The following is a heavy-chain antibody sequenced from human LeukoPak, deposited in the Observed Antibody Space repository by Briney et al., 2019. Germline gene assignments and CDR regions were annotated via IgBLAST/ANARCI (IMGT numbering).Heavy chain of an antibody. J-gene: IGHJ4*02. Sequence: GESLKISCKASGYRFNTYWIGWVRRTPEKGPEWIGIVYPANSDTRYSPSFRGQVTISADMSITTAYLQWGSLKASDTAIYYCVRQADGGSYYDYWGQGTLVTVSS. CDR3: VRQADGGSYYDY. CDR2: VYPANSDT. D-gene: IGHD6-25*01. CDR1: GYRFNTYW. V-gene: IGHV5-51*01.